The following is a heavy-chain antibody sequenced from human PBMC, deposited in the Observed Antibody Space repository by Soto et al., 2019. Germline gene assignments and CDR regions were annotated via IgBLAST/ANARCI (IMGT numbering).Heavy chain of an antibody. D-gene: IGHD6-19*01. CDR1: GGTFSSYA. CDR2: SIPIFGTA. J-gene: IGHJ6*02. V-gene: IGHV1-69*01. Sequence: QVQLVQSGAEVKKPGSSVKVSCKASGGTFSSYAISWVRQAPGQGLEWMGGSIPIFGTANYAQKLQGRVTITADESTSTAYMELSSLRSEDTAVYYCAREGPHSSGPYGMDVWGQGTTVTVSS. CDR3: AREGPHSSGPYGMDV.